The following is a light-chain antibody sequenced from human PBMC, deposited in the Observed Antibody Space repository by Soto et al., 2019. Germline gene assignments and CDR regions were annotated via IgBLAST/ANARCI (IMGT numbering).Light chain of an antibody. CDR3: QQYGSSPWT. V-gene: IGKV3-20*01. CDR2: GAS. CDR1: QSVSIH. Sequence: ETVMTQSPGTLSVSLGERATLSCRASQSVSIHLAWYQQKPGQAPRLLIYGASSRATGIPDRFSGSGSGTDFTLTISSLEPEDFAVYYCQQYGSSPWTFGQGTKVDIK. J-gene: IGKJ1*01.